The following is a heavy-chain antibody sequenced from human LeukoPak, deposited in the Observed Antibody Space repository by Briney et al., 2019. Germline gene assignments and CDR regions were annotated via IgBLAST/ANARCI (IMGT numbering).Heavy chain of an antibody. J-gene: IGHJ4*02. V-gene: IGHV4-34*01. CDR1: GGSFSGYY. CDR2: INHSGST. Sequence: SETLSLTCAVSGGSFSGYYWSWIRQPPGKGLEWIGEINHSGSTNYNPSLKSRVTISVDTSKNQFSLKLSSVTAADTAVYYCARPGCSSTSCYGNFDYWGQGTLVTVS. D-gene: IGHD2-2*01. CDR3: ARPGCSSTSCYGNFDY.